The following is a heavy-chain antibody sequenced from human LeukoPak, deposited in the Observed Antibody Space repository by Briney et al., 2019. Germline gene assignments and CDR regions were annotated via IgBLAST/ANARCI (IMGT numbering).Heavy chain of an antibody. CDR3: AGDCSGGRCYQNTFDS. D-gene: IGHD2-15*01. J-gene: IGHJ4*02. CDR2: IHYSGST. Sequence: AETLSLTCTVSGGSISSYYWSWIRQPPGKGLEWIGYIHYSGSTNYNPSLKRRLIISAETSKNHFSLQVSSVTAAETSVYYCAGDCSGGRCYQNTFDSRGQGTLVTVSS. V-gene: IGHV4-59*01. CDR1: GGSISSYY.